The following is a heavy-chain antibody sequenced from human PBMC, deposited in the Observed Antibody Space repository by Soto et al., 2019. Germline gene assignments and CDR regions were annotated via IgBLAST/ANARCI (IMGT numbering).Heavy chain of an antibody. V-gene: IGHV4-34*01. D-gene: IGHD2-21*02. J-gene: IGHJ5*02. CDR2: INHSGST. Sequence: QVKLQQWGAGLLKPSETLSLTCAVYGGSFSGYYWSWIRQPPGKGLEWIGEINHSGSTNYNPSLKSRVTISVDTSKNQFSLKLSSVTAADTAGYYCARGGIVVVTDTNWFDPWGQGTLVTVSS. CDR1: GGSFSGYY. CDR3: ARGGIVVVTDTNWFDP.